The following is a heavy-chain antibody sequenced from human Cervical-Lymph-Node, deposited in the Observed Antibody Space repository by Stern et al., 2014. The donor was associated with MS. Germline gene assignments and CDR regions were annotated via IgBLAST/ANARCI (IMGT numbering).Heavy chain of an antibody. CDR3: ARGGSSSPPFDN. J-gene: IGHJ4*02. V-gene: IGHV4-59*01. D-gene: IGHD6-6*01. CDR2: MYYSGST. Sequence: QVQLVESGPGLVKPSETLSLTCTVSGGSISSYYWSWIRQPPGKGLEWIGYMYYSGSTNYNPSLKSRVTISVDTSKNQFSLKLSSVTAADTAVYYCARGGSSSPPFDNWGQGTLVTVSS. CDR1: GGSISSYY.